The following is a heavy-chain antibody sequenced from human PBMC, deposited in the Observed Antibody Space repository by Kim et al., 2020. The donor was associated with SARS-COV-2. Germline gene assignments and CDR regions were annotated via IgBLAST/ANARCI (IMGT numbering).Heavy chain of an antibody. V-gene: IGHV3-23*01. Sequence: GGSLRLSCAASGLSFSTHAMNWLRQAPGKGLEWVSVISGDSGTTGYADSVKGRFTVSRHNSKNTVFLQMNGLRVEDTAVYYCARKSVVTPGKYYFDYWGQGTLVTVSS. CDR1: GLSFSTHA. D-gene: IGHD2-21*02. J-gene: IGHJ4*02. CDR2: ISGDSGTT. CDR3: ARKSVVTPGKYYFDY.